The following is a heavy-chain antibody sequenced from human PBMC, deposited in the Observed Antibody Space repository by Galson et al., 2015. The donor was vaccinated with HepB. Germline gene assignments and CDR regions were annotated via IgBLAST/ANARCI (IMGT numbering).Heavy chain of an antibody. CDR1: GFTFSSYW. Sequence: SLRLSCAASGFTFSSYWMHWVRQSPGEGLVWVACSDIDGSATSYADSVKGRFTISRDNAKNTQYLQMNGLRAEDTAVYYCARNPKYWYFDLWGRGTLVTVSS. J-gene: IGHJ2*01. CDR2: SDIDGSAT. CDR3: ARNPKYWYFDL. D-gene: IGHD2/OR15-2a*01. V-gene: IGHV3-74*01.